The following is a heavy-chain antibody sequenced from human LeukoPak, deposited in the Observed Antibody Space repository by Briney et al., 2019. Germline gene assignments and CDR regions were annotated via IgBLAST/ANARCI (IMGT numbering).Heavy chain of an antibody. CDR3: AREQGGYSGSADY. J-gene: IGHJ4*02. Sequence: GGSLTLSCVVSGFTFSSHGMHWVRQAPGKGLEWVAVISYDGGNKYYADSVKGRFTISRDNSKNTLFLQMNSLRAEDTAVYYCAREQGGYSGSADYWGQGTLVTVSS. CDR1: GFTFSSHG. V-gene: IGHV3-30*03. D-gene: IGHD5-12*01. CDR2: ISYDGGNK.